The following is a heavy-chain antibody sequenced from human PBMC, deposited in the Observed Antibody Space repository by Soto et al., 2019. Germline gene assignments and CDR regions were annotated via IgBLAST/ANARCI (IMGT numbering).Heavy chain of an antibody. J-gene: IGHJ4*02. D-gene: IGHD4-17*01. CDR2: IYHSGST. CDR3: ARGMTTVTTYDD. V-gene: IGHV4-30-2*01. CDR1: GGSISSGGYS. Sequence: QLQMQESGSGLVKPSQTLSLTCAVSGGSISSGGYSWSWIRQPPGKGLEWIGYIYHSGSTYYNPSPKIRVTKSGDRSKNQFSLKLSSVTAADTAVYYCARGMTTVTTYDDWGQGTLVTVSS.